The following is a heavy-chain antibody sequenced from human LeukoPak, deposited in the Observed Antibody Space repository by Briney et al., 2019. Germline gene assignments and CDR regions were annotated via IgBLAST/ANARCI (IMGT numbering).Heavy chain of an antibody. CDR3: VRAKRSGSYLNY. V-gene: IGHV3-53*01. CDR1: GFTVSSNY. J-gene: IGHJ4*02. CDR2: IYSGGST. Sequence: PGESLRLSCAASGFTVSSNYMSWVRQPPAKGLGRVSVIYSGGSTYYADSVKGRITISRDNSKNTQYLQMNSLRAEDTAVYYCVRAKRSGSYLNYWGQGTLLTVSS. D-gene: IGHD3-3*01.